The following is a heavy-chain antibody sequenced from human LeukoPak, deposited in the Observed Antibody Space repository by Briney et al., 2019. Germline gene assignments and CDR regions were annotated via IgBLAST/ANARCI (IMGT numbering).Heavy chain of an antibody. D-gene: IGHD3-22*01. V-gene: IGHV4-34*01. Sequence: SETLSLTCAVYGGSFSGYYWSWIRQPPGKGLEWIGEINHSGSTNYNPSLKSRVTISVDTPKNQFSLKLSSVTAADTAVYYCARGAYYYDSSGYSSPHFDYWGQGTLVTVSS. CDR3: ARGAYYYDSSGYSSPHFDY. CDR1: GGSFSGYY. J-gene: IGHJ4*02. CDR2: INHSGST.